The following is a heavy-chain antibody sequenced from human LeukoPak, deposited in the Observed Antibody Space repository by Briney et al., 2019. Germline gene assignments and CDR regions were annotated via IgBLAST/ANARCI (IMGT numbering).Heavy chain of an antibody. J-gene: IGHJ3*02. Sequence: VASVKVSCKASGGTFSSYAISWVRQAPGQGLEWMGGIIPIFGTANYAQKFQGRVTITTDESTSTAYMELSSLRSEDTAVYCCARGYGSSAGAFDIWGQGTMVTVSS. V-gene: IGHV1-69*05. CDR3: ARGYGSSAGAFDI. D-gene: IGHD1-26*01. CDR2: IIPIFGTA. CDR1: GGTFSSYA.